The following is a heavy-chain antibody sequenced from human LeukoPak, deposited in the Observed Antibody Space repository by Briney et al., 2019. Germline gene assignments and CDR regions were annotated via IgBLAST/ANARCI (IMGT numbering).Heavy chain of an antibody. CDR3: ARESFAIAAAGSYSSGWYGNYYYMDL. CDR2: INPNSGGT. Sequence: ASVKVSCKASGYTFTGYYMHWVRQAPGQGLEWMGRINPNSGGTNYAQKFQGRVTMTRDTSISTAYMELSRLRSDDTAVYYCARESFAIAAAGSYSSGWYGNYYYMDLWGKGTTVTVSS. D-gene: IGHD6-19*01. J-gene: IGHJ6*03. V-gene: IGHV1-2*06. CDR1: GYTFTGYY.